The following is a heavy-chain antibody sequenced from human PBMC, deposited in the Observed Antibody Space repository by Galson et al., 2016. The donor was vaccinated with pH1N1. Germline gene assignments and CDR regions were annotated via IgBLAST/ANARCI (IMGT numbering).Heavy chain of an antibody. CDR3: ARGDYGDYVGEFDY. J-gene: IGHJ4*02. V-gene: IGHV3-30*04. CDR1: GFTLSCCA. Sequence: SLRLSCAASGFTLSCCAMHWVRQAPGKRLECVALISKDGNNVYYADSVKGRFTISRDNSKNTLYLQMNSLRAEDTAVYYCARGDYGDYVGEFDYWGQGTLVTVSS. CDR2: ISKDGNNV. D-gene: IGHD4-17*01.